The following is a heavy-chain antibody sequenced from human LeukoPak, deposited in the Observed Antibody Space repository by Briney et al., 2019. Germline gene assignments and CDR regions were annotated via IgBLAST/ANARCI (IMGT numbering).Heavy chain of an antibody. CDR1: GFTFSSYA. Sequence: QAGGSLRLSCAASGFTFSSYAMSWVRQAPGKGLVWVSRIKSDGSNYYADSVKGRFTIFRDNAKNTLYLQMNSLRAEDTAVYYCARGMSGYYGMDVWGQGTTVTVSS. CDR3: ARGMSGYYGMDV. CDR2: IKSDGSNY. J-gene: IGHJ6*02. V-gene: IGHV3-74*01.